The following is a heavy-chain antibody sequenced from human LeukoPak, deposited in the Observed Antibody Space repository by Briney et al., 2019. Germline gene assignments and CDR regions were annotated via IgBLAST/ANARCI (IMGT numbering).Heavy chain of an antibody. J-gene: IGHJ4*02. CDR1: GFNFGAYT. D-gene: IGHD6-13*01. CDR2: IGGAGGST. CDR3: AKDPFRFTSRSGAYYFDY. Sequence: GGSLRLSCAASGFNFGAYTINWVRQVPGKGLEWVSAIGGAGGSTYYADSVRGRFTISRDDSKNTLYLQMNGLRAEDTAVYFCAKDPFRFTSRSGAYYFDYWGQGTLVTVSS. V-gene: IGHV3-23*01.